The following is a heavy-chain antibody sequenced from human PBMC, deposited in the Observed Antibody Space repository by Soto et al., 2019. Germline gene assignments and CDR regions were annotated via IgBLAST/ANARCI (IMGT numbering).Heavy chain of an antibody. Sequence: VQLVESGGGLVQPGGSLRLSCAASGFTVSSNYMSWVRQAPGKGLEWVSVIYSGGSTYYADSVKGRFTISRHNSKNTLYLQMNSLRAEDTAVYYCARVPLYYYYYMDVWGKGTTVTVSS. CDR1: GFTVSSNY. CDR2: IYSGGST. J-gene: IGHJ6*03. CDR3: ARVPLYYYYYMDV. V-gene: IGHV3-53*04.